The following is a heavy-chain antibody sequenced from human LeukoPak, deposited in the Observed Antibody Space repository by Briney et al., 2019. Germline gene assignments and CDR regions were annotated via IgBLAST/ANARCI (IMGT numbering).Heavy chain of an antibody. CDR2: IYYSGST. J-gene: IGHJ6*02. CDR3: ARHRPDILTGYYKNGMDV. CDR1: GGSISSYY. V-gene: IGHV4-59*01. Sequence: SETLSLTCTVSGGSISSYYWSWIRQPPGKGLEWIGYIYYSGSTNYNPSLKSRVTISVDTSKNQFSLKLSSVTAADTAVYYCARHRPDILTGYYKNGMDVWGQGTTVTVSS. D-gene: IGHD3-9*01.